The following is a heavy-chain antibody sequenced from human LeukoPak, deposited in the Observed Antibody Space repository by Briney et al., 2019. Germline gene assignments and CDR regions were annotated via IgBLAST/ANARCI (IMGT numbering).Heavy chain of an antibody. V-gene: IGHV3-21*01. CDR3: ARDIATAGHFAYDY. D-gene: IGHD6-13*01. J-gene: IGHJ4*02. Sequence: GGSLRLSCAASGFTFSSYTMNWVRQGPGQGRGWVSSISTSSSYIHYADSVKGRFTISRDNAKNSLFLQMNSLRAEDTAVYYCARDIATAGHFAYDYWGQGTLVTVSS. CDR1: GFTFSSYT. CDR2: ISTSSSYI.